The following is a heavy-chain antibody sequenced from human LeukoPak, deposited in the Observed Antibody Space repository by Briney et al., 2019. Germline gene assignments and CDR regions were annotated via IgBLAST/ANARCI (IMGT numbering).Heavy chain of an antibody. CDR3: ARGSSKPYNWFDP. D-gene: IGHD6-13*01. CDR1: GFTFSSYS. V-gene: IGHV3-21*01. J-gene: IGHJ5*02. Sequence: GGFLRLSCAASGFTFSSYSMNWVRQTPGKGLEWVSSISSSSSYIYYADSVRGRFTISRDNAKNSLYLQMNSLRAQDTAVYYCARGSSKPYNWFDPWGQGTLVTVSS. CDR2: ISSSSSYI.